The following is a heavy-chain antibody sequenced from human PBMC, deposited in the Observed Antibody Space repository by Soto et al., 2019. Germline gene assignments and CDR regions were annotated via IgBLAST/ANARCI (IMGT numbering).Heavy chain of an antibody. CDR2: ISSNGGST. D-gene: IGHD2-21*02. Sequence: RLVESGGGLVQPGGSLRLSCAASGFTFSSYAMHWVRQAPGKGLEYVSAISSNGGSTYYANSVKGRFTISRDNSKNTLYLQMGSLRAEDMAVYYCATVTGYWGQGTLVTVSS. CDR3: ATVTGY. J-gene: IGHJ4*02. CDR1: GFTFSSYA. V-gene: IGHV3-64*01.